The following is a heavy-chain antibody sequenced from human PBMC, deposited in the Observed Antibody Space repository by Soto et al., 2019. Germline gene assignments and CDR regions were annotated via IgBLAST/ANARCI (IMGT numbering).Heavy chain of an antibody. D-gene: IGHD3-9*01. CDR2: IYHSGST. CDR3: ARKMYYDILTGYSYYFDY. CDR1: SGSIRTSNW. V-gene: IGHV4-4*02. J-gene: IGHJ4*02. Sequence: QVQLQESGPGLVKPSGTLSLTCAVSSGSIRTSNWWSWVRQPPGKGLEWIGEIYHSGSTNYNPSLKSLVTISIDKSKNQFFLKLSSMTAADTAVYYCARKMYYDILTGYSYYFDYWGQGTLVTVSS.